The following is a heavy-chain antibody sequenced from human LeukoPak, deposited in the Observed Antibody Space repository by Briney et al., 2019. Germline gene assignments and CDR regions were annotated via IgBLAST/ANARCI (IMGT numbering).Heavy chain of an antibody. CDR1: GFTFSSYA. D-gene: IGHD6-19*01. Sequence: GGSLRLSCAASGFTFSSYAMHWVRQAPGKGLEWVAVISYDGSNKYYADSVKGRFTISRDNSKNTLYLQMNSLRAEDTAVYYCAKTAVEWLVRGDGMDVWGQGTTVTVSS. CDR2: ISYDGSNK. J-gene: IGHJ6*02. CDR3: AKTAVEWLVRGDGMDV. V-gene: IGHV3-30-3*01.